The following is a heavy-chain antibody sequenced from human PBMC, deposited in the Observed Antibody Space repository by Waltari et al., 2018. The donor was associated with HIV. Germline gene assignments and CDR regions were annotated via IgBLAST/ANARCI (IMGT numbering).Heavy chain of an antibody. V-gene: IGHV4-59*02. CDR1: GGSVSSYH. Sequence: QVQLQESGPGLVKPSATLSLICNVSGGSVSSYHWSWIRQTPGKGLEWIGNIFHTGSSNLTPSLQGRVTIFIDTSKNQFFLRLISVTAADTALYYCARGGTIFGVAGLDCWGPGTMVTVSS. D-gene: IGHD3-3*01. CDR2: IFHTGSS. J-gene: IGHJ4*02. CDR3: ARGGTIFGVAGLDC.